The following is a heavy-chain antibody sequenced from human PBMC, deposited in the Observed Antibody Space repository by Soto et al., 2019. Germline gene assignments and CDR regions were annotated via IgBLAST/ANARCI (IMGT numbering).Heavy chain of an antibody. CDR2: ISRDGGTK. J-gene: IGHJ4*02. Sequence: QVQLVESGGGVVQPGRSLRLSCAVSGFTVSTYGMHWVRQAPGKGLEWVAVISRDGGTKYYADSVKGRFTISRDNSRNTLFLEMNSLRGDDMAVYYCTGKVESAYWGQGTLVTDSS. D-gene: IGHD2-8*02. CDR1: GFTVSTYG. V-gene: IGHV3-30*03. CDR3: TGKVESAY.